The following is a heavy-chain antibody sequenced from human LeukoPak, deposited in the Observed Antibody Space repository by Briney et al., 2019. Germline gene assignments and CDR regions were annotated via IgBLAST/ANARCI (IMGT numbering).Heavy chain of an antibody. D-gene: IGHD5-12*01. CDR1: GYTFTGYY. V-gene: IGHV1-2*02. CDR2: INPNSGGT. CDR3: ARAGGYSGYLNWFDP. Sequence: GASVKVSCKGSGYTFTGYYMHWVRQAPGQGLEWMGWINPNSGGTNYAQKFQGRVTMTRDTSISTAYMELSRLRSDDTAVYYCARAGGYSGYLNWFDPWGQGTLVTVSS. J-gene: IGHJ5*02.